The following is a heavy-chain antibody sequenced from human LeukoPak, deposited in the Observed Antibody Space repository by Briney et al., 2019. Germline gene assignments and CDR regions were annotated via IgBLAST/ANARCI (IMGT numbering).Heavy chain of an antibody. Sequence: GGSLRLSCAASGFTFSSYSMNWVRQAPGKGLEWVSSISSSSSYIYYADSVKGRFTISRDNAKNSLYLQMNSLRAEDTALYYCVASGYDYYYYYYMDVWGKGTTVTISS. CDR2: ISSSSSYI. CDR3: VASGYDYYYYYYMDV. V-gene: IGHV3-21*01. D-gene: IGHD5-12*01. CDR1: GFTFSSYS. J-gene: IGHJ6*03.